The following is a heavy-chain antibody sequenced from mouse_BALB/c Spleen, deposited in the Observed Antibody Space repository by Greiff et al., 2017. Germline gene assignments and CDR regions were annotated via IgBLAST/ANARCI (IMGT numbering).Heavy chain of an antibody. CDR2: ISSGSSTI. CDR1: GFTFSSFG. V-gene: IGHV5-17*02. Sequence: EVMLVESGGGLVQPGGSRKLSCAASGFTFSSFGMHWVRQAPEKGLEWVAYISSGSSTIYYADTVKGRFTISRDNPKNTLFLQMTSLRSEDTAMYYCARRDSFDYWGQGTTLTVSS. CDR3: ARRDSFDY. J-gene: IGHJ2*01.